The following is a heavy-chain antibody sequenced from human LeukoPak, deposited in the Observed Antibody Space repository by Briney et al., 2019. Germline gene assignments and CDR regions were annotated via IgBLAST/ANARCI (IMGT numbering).Heavy chain of an antibody. CDR2: IWYDGSNK. V-gene: IGHV3-33*01. CDR1: GFTFSSYG. Sequence: GGSLRLSCAASGFTFSSYGMHWVRQAPGKGPEWVAVIWYDGSNKYYADSVKGRFTISRDNSKNTLYLQMNSLRAEDTAVYYCARDLTEGHMYYYGMDVWGQGTTVTVSS. CDR3: ARDLTEGHMYYYGMDV. J-gene: IGHJ6*02.